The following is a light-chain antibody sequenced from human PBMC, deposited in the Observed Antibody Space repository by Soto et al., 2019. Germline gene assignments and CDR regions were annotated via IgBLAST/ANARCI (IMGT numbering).Light chain of an antibody. CDR2: GNN. J-gene: IGLJ2*01. Sequence: QSVLTQPPSVSGAPGQRVTISCTGSSSNIGAGYDVHWYQQVSGTAPKLLIYGNNNRPSGVPDRFSGSKSGTSASLAITGLQVDDEADYYCQSYDSSLSALFGGGTKLTVL. V-gene: IGLV1-40*01. CDR3: QSYDSSLSAL. CDR1: SSNIGAGYD.